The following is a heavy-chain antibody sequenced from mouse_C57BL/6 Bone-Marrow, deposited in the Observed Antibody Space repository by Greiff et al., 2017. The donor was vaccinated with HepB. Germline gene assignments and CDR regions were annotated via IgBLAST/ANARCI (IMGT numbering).Heavy chain of an antibody. CDR1: GYSFTGYY. J-gene: IGHJ2*01. Sequence: VQLKESGPELVKPGASVKISCKASGYSFTGYYMNWVKQSPEKSLEWIGEINPSTGGTTYNQKFKAKATLTVDKSSSTAYMQLKSLTSEDSAVYYCARRVVEEDYWGQGTTLTVSS. V-gene: IGHV1-42*01. CDR2: INPSTGGT. CDR3: ARRVVEEDY. D-gene: IGHD1-1*01.